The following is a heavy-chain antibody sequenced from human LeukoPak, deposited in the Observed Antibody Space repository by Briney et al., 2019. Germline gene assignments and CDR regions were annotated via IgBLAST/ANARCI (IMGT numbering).Heavy chain of an antibody. J-gene: IGHJ6*04. V-gene: IGHV1-2*02. CDR1: GYTFTDYY. D-gene: IGHD2-15*01. Sequence: ASVKVSCKASGYTFTDYYMLWMRQAPGQRLEWMGWINPNSGGTHFAQKFQGRVTMTSDTSISTAYMELISLTSDDTAVYHCARAHCSSGSCPSVLYYMDAWGKGTTVTVSS. CDR2: INPNSGGT. CDR3: ARAHCSSGSCPSVLYYMDA.